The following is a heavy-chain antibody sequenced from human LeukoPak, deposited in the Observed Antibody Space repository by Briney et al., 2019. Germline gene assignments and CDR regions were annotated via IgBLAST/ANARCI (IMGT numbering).Heavy chain of an antibody. CDR1: GFTFSSYA. D-gene: IGHD2-15*01. Sequence: PGGSLRLSCAASGFTFSSYAMSWVRQAPGKGLEWVSAISGSGSTIYYADSVKGRFTISRDNAKNSLYLQMNSLRAEDTAVYYCAREGAVAATDYWGQGTLVTVSS. J-gene: IGHJ4*02. V-gene: IGHV3-23*01. CDR2: ISGSGSTI. CDR3: AREGAVAATDY.